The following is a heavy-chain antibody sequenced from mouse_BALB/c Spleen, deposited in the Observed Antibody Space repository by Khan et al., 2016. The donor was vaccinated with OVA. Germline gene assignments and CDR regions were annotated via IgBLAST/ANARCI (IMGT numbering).Heavy chain of an antibody. Sequence: QIQLVQSGPELKKPGETVKISCKASGYTFTNYGMNWVKQAPGKGLKWMGWINTYTGAPTYADDFKGRFAFSLETSASTAYLQINNLKNEDTATYFCARRISYYAMDYWGQGTSVTVSS. D-gene: IGHD2-4*01. CDR1: GYTFTNYG. CDR3: ARRISYYAMDY. J-gene: IGHJ4*01. V-gene: IGHV9-3-1*01. CDR2: INTYTGAP.